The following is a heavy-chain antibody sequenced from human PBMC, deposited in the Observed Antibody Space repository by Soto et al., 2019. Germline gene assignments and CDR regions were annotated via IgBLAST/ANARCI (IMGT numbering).Heavy chain of an antibody. V-gene: IGHV1-8*01. CDR1: GYTFTSYD. Sequence: ASVKVSCKASGYTFTSYDINWVRQATGQGLEWMGWMNPNSGNTGYAQKFQGRVTMTRNTSISTAYMELSSLRSEDTAVYYCARGHDHLGYCSSTSCYPGRGDPWGQGTLVTVSS. CDR2: MNPNSGNT. CDR3: ARGHDHLGYCSSTSCYPGRGDP. J-gene: IGHJ5*02. D-gene: IGHD2-2*01.